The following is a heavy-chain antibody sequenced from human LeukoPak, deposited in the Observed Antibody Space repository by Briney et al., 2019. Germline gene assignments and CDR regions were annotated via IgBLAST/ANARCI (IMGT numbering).Heavy chain of an antibody. J-gene: IGHJ4*02. Sequence: GGSLRLSCAASGFTFSSYAMHGVRKAPGKGLEWVAVISYDGSNKYYADSVKGRFTISRDNSKNTLYLQMNSLRAEDTAVYYCARGRRGFDYRGQGTLVTVSS. V-gene: IGHV3-30*04. CDR3: ARGRRGFDY. D-gene: IGHD1-26*01. CDR2: ISYDGSNK. CDR1: GFTFSSYA.